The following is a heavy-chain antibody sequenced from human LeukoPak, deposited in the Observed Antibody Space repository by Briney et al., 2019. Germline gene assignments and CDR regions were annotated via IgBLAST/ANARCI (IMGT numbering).Heavy chain of an antibody. J-gene: IGHJ4*02. CDR1: GGSISSYY. CDR2: IYYSGGT. Sequence: SETLSLTCTVSGGSISSYYWTWIRQPPGRGLEWIGYIYYSGGTNYNPSLKSRVTISVDTSKNQFSLKLSSVTAADTAVYYCARQPFGTYFDYWGPGTLVTVSS. V-gene: IGHV4-59*08. D-gene: IGHD3-16*01. CDR3: ARQPFGTYFDY.